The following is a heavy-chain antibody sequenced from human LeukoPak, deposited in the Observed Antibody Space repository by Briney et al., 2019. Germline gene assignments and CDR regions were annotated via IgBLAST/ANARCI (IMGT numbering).Heavy chain of an antibody. D-gene: IGHD3-3*02. V-gene: IGHV3-53*01. J-gene: IGHJ2*01. CDR2: LYSGSST. CDR1: GFTVSTNY. Sequence: GGSLRLSCAASGFTVSTNYMNWVRQAPGKGLEWVSILYSGSSTYYADSVEGRFIVSRDSSKNTLSLQMNDLRAEHTAVYYCARVGDHFHWYLDLWSRGTLVTVSS. CDR3: ARVGDHFHWYLDL.